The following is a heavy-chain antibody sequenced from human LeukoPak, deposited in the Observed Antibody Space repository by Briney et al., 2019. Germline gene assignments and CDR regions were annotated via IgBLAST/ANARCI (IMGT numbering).Heavy chain of an antibody. CDR1: GFTFSSYE. CDR2: ISSSGSTI. J-gene: IGHJ5*02. D-gene: IGHD1-26*01. CDR3: AREGGSYGLNWFDP. Sequence: PGGSLRLSCAASGFTFSSYEMNWVRQAPGKGLEWVSYISSSGSTIYYADSVKGRFTISRDNAKNSLYLQMNRLRAEDTAVYYCAREGGSYGLNWFDPWGQGTLVTVSS. V-gene: IGHV3-48*03.